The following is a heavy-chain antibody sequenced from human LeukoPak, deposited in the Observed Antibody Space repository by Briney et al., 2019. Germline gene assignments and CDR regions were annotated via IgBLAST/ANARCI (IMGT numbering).Heavy chain of an antibody. CDR2: IYTSGGT. V-gene: IGHV4-61*02. J-gene: IGHJ1*01. Sequence: SETLSLTCTVSGGSISSGSYYWSWIRQPAGKGLEWIGRIYTSGGTNYNPSLKSRVTILVDTSKNQFSLKLSSVTAADTAVYYCASVAAAGTYFQHWGQGTLVTVSS. CDR1: GGSISSGSYY. D-gene: IGHD6-13*01. CDR3: ASVAAAGTYFQH.